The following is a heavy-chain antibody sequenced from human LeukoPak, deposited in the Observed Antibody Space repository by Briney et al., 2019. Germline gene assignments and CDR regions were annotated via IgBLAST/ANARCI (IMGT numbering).Heavy chain of an antibody. D-gene: IGHD6-19*01. J-gene: IGHJ4*02. CDR3: ARYSLAPAVAGYSCFDY. CDR1: GGSVSSGSYY. CDR2: IYYSGST. V-gene: IGHV4-61*01. Sequence: PSQTLSLTCTVSGGSVSSGSYYWSWIRQPPGKGLEWIGYIYYSGSTNYNPSLKSRVTISVDTSKNQFSLKLSSVTAADTAVYYCARYSLAPAVAGYSCFDYWGQGTLVTVSS.